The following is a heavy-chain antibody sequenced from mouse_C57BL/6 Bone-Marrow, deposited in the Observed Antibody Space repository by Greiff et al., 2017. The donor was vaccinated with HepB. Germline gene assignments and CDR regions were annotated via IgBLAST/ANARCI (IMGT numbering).Heavy chain of an antibody. J-gene: IGHJ1*03. CDR3: ARDYRSNWRYFDV. CDR2: IYPRSGNT. CDR1: GYTFTSYG. D-gene: IGHD1-1*01. V-gene: IGHV1-81*01. Sequence: VKLVESGAELARPGASVKLSCKASGYTFTSYGISWVKQRTGQGLEWIGEIYPRSGNTYYNERFKGKATLTADKSSSTAYMELRSLTSEDSAVYFCARDYRSNWRYFDVWGTGTTVTVSS.